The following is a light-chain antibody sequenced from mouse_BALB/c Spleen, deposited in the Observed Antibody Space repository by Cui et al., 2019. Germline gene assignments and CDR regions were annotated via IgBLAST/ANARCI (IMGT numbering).Light chain of an antibody. Sequence: QIVLTQSPAIMSASPGEKVTISCSASSSVRYMYWYQQKPGSSPKPWIYRTSNLASGVPARFSGSGSGTSYSLTISSMEAEDAATYYCQQYHSYPFTFGSGTKLEIK. J-gene: IGKJ4*01. CDR1: SSVRY. CDR2: RTS. CDR3: QQYHSYPFT. V-gene: IGKV4-61*01.